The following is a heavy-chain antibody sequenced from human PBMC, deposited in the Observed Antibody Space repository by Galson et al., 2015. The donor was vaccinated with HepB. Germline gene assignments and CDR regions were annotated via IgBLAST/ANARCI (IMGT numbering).Heavy chain of an antibody. CDR1: GFTFSSYA. CDR2: ISYDGSNK. V-gene: IGHV3-30-3*01. D-gene: IGHD6-19*01. CDR3: ARGEDSSGWYVGFDY. Sequence: SLRLSCAASGFTFSSYAMHWVRQAPGKGLEWVAVISYDGSNKYYADSVKGRFTISRDNSKNTLYLQMNSLRAEDTAVYYCARGEDSSGWYVGFDYWGQGTLVTVSS. J-gene: IGHJ4*02.